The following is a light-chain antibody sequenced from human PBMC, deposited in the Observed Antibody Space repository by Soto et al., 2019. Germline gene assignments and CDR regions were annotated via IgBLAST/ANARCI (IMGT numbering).Light chain of an antibody. CDR2: EVS. CDR1: SSDVGGYNY. J-gene: IGLJ2*01. Sequence: QSALTQPPSASGSPGQSVTISCTGTSSDVGGYNYVSWYQQHPGKAPKLMIYEVSKRPSGVPDRFSGPKSGNTASLTVSGLQAEDEADYYCSSYAGSNPNVVFGGGTQLTVL. V-gene: IGLV2-8*01. CDR3: SSYAGSNPNVV.